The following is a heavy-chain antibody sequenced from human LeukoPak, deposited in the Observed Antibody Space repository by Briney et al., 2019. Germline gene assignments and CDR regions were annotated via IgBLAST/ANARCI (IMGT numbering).Heavy chain of an antibody. Sequence: GGSLRLSCAASGFTVSSNYMSWVRLAPGKGLEWVSLIYPSGNTYYADSVKGRFTISRDNSKNTLYLQMNSLRAEDTAVYYCAKGSDMVRGVLNHFDYWGQGTLVTVSS. CDR2: IYPSGNT. CDR1: GFTVSSNY. V-gene: IGHV3-53*01. J-gene: IGHJ4*02. CDR3: AKGSDMVRGVLNHFDY. D-gene: IGHD3-10*01.